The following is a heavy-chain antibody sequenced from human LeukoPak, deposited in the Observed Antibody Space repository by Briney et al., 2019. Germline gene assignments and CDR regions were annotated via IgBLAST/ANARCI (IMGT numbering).Heavy chain of an antibody. CDR2: IYSGGDT. Sequence: GGSLRLSCAASGFTVSNYYMSWVRKAPGKGLEWVSVIYSGGDTYYADSVKGRFTLSRDNSKNTLYLQMNSLRAEDTAVYYCTRDPDAWGQGTPVTVSS. CDR3: TRDPDA. J-gene: IGHJ5*02. V-gene: IGHV3-66*01. CDR1: GFTVSNYY.